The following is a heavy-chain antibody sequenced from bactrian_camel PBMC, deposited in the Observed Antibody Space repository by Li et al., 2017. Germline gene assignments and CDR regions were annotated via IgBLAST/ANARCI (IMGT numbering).Heavy chain of an antibody. CDR2: INSRGTG. J-gene: IGHJ4*01. CDR1: GFSFGSVA. Sequence: DVQLVESGGGSVQAGGSLTLSCTGSGFSFGSVAMSWVRQAPGKEVEWVALINSRGTGSYADSVKGRFTISRDNAKKMLHLQLDNLRTEDTGMYYCQTGYSVSTPGTRGQGTQVTVS. V-gene: IGHV3S42*01. D-gene: IGHD5*01. CDR3: QTGYSVSTPGT.